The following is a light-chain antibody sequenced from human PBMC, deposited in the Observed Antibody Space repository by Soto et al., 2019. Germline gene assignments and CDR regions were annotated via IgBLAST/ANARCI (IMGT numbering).Light chain of an antibody. V-gene: IGKV1-5*03. CDR1: QSISSW. J-gene: IGKJ3*01. CDR3: HHYNSYPFI. CDR2: KAS. Sequence: DIQMTQSPSTLSASVGDRVTITCRASQSISSWLAWYQQKPGKAPKLLIYKASSLESGVPSKFSGSGSGTEFTLTISSLQPDDFATYYCHHYNSYPFIFGPGTKVDIK.